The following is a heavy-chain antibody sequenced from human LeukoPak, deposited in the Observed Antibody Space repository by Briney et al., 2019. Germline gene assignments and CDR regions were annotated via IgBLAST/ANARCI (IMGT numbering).Heavy chain of an antibody. CDR2: IIPIFGTA. J-gene: IGHJ4*02. Sequence: ASVKVSCKASGGTFSSHAISWVRQAPGQGLEWMGGIIPIFGTANYAQKFQGRVTITADESTSTAYMELSSLRSEDTAVYYCARVGCSGGSCYIIRHWGQGTLVTVSS. CDR1: GGTFSSHA. CDR3: ARVGCSGGSCYIIRH. V-gene: IGHV1-69*01. D-gene: IGHD2-15*01.